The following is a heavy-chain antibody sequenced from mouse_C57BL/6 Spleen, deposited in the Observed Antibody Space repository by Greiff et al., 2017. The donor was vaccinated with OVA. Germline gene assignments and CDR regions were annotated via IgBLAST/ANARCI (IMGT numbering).Heavy chain of an antibody. CDR1: GYAFSSYW. CDR3: ARRTVGFDY. J-gene: IGHJ2*01. CDR2: IYPGDGDT. V-gene: IGHV1-80*01. Sequence: QVQLQQSGAELVKPGASVKLSCKASGYAFSSYWMNWVQQRPGKGLEWIGQIYPGDGDTNYTGKFKGKATLTADNSSSTVYLQLSSLTSEDSAVYLCARRTVGFDYWGQGTTLTVSS. D-gene: IGHD1-1*01.